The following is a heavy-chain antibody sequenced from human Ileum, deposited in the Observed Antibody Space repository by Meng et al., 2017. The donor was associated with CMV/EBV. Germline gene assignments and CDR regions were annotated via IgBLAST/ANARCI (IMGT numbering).Heavy chain of an antibody. CDR3: AREMSRTGFFDY. Sequence: QVSLQEAGPGLVEPSETLSPPFTVSGGSIGSGDYYWGWIRQPAGKGLEWIGRIHISGATNYNPSLKSRVTMSVDTSKNQFSLKVRSVTAADTAVYYCAREMSRTGFFDYWGQGNLVTVSS. D-gene: IGHD1-1*01. J-gene: IGHJ4*02. CDR1: GGSIGSGDYY. V-gene: IGHV4-61*02. CDR2: IHISGAT.